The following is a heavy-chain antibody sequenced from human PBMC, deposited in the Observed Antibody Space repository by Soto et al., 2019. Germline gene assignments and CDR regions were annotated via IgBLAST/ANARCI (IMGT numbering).Heavy chain of an antibody. V-gene: IGHV3-30*18. CDR3: AKALWEHQLGEAFDY. Sequence: GSLGLAGVASGFTFSSHAMHCVRHAPGKGLEWVAHISYDGSKKDYADSVKGRFTISRDSSINTLSLQMNSLRPEDTAVYYCAKALWEHQLGEAFDYWGQGTLVIFSS. CDR1: GFTFSSHA. J-gene: IGHJ4*02. D-gene: IGHD6-13*01. CDR2: ISYDGSKK.